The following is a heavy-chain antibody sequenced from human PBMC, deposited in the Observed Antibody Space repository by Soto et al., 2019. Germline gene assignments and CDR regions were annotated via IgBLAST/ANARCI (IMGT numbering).Heavy chain of an antibody. Sequence: KTSETLSLTCVVSGGSFSTYYYNWIRQSPGKGLEWIGEINHSGSNNYSPSLKSLVTMSLDTSKNQFSLKLTSVTAADTAVYYCARGGSNDWQVAFDIWGQGTMVTVSS. CDR2: INHSGSN. CDR3: ARGGSNDWQVAFDI. D-gene: IGHD3-9*01. V-gene: IGHV4-34*01. J-gene: IGHJ3*02. CDR1: GGSFSTYY.